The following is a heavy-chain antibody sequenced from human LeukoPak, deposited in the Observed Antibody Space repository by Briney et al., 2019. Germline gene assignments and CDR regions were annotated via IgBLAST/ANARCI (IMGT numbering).Heavy chain of an antibody. CDR1: GFTFSSFG. J-gene: IGHJ4*02. CDR2: ISAGGGGT. CDR3: AKRGEVVSKYFDS. D-gene: IGHD3-10*01. V-gene: IGHV3-23*01. Sequence: PGGSLRLSCAASGFTFSSFGMSWVRQAPGRALEWVSVISAGGGGTYYADSVKGRFTISRDNSKNMLYLQMNSLRAEDTAVYYCAKRGEVVSKYFDSWGQGTLVTVSS.